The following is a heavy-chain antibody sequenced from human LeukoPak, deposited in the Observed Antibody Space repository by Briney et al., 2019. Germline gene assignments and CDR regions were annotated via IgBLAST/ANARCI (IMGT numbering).Heavy chain of an antibody. Sequence: PGGSLRLSCAASGFTFSSHWMSWVRQAPGKGLEWVANIKQDGSEKYYVDSVKGRFTISRDNAKNSLYLQMNSLRAEDTAVYYCARVFRPADYFDYWGQGTLVTVSS. J-gene: IGHJ4*02. CDR2: IKQDGSEK. CDR1: GFTFSSHW. CDR3: ARVFRPADYFDY. V-gene: IGHV3-7*01.